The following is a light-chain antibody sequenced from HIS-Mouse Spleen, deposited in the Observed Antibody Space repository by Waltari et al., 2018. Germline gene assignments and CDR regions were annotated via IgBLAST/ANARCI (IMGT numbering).Light chain of an antibody. CDR2: DVS. J-gene: IGLJ2*01. V-gene: IGLV2-14*03. Sequence: QSALTQPASVSGSPGQSITISCTGTSSDVGGYNYVSWYQQHPGKAPKLMIYDVSNRPSGVANRFYGSKSGNTASLTISGLQAEDEADYYCSSYTSSSFNVVFGGGTKLTVL. CDR1: SSDVGGYNY. CDR3: SSYTSSSFNVV.